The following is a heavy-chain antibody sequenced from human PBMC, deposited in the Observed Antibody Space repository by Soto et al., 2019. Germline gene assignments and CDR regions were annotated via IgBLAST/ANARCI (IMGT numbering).Heavy chain of an antibody. J-gene: IGHJ5*02. CDR2: IYYSGST. CDR3: ARDYDLLTGYYPRYNWFDP. V-gene: IGHV4-59*08. CDR1: GGSLSSYH. D-gene: IGHD3-9*01. Sequence: ETLALTCTVSGGSLSSYHCHWISHPSTKILEWIGYIYYSGSTNYTPSLTGPVTISVDTSKDQFSLKLSSVTAADTAVYYCARDYDLLTGYYPRYNWFDPWGQGTLVTVSS.